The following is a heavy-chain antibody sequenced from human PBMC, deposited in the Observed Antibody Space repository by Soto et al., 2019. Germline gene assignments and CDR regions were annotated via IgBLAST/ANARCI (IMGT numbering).Heavy chain of an antibody. J-gene: IGHJ4*02. Sequence: PSETLSLTCTVSGGSISSNYWTWIRQPPGKGLEWIGYVYNSGSTNYNPSLKSRVTISEDTSKSQFSLKVNSMTAADTAVYYCARYRRGAVAGYTLDYWGQGILVTVSS. CDR1: GGSISSNY. V-gene: IGHV4-59*01. CDR3: ARYRRGAVAGYTLDY. D-gene: IGHD6-13*01. CDR2: VYNSGST.